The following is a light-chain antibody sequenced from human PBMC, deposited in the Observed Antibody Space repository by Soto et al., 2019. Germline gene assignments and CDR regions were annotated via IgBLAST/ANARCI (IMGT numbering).Light chain of an antibody. CDR1: RSLSSDY. V-gene: IGKV3-20*01. J-gene: IGKJ4*01. Sequence: IVLMQSPDTLSLSPGERATLSCRASRSLSSDYLAWYQQKPGQAPRTVIYGASIRATGIQDRFSGSGSGTEFTLSIRRLEPADSAVYYCKQYGSSLTCGGGTKVDIK. CDR2: GAS. CDR3: KQYGSSLT.